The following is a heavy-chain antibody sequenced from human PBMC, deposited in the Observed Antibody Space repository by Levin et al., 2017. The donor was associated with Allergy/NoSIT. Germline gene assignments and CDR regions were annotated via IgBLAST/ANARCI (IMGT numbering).Heavy chain of an antibody. J-gene: IGHJ5*02. D-gene: IGHD6-13*01. V-gene: IGHV3-11*01. CDR2: ISTGSITI. CDR1: GFTFSDYY. CDR3: SRGSSSWYYQTS. Sequence: SCAASGFTFSDYYMIWIRQAPGKGLEWVSYISTGSITIYYTDSVKGRFTISRDNAKNSLYLQMNSLRTEDTAIYYCSRGSSSWYYQTSWGQGTLVTVSS.